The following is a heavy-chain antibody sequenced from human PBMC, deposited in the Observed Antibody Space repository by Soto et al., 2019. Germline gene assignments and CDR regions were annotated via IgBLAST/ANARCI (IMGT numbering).Heavy chain of an antibody. CDR2: ISAYNGNT. CDR1: GYTFTSYG. J-gene: IGHJ5*02. CDR3: ARDDQVMTTVTRRNWFDP. Sequence: ASVKVSCKASGYTFTSYGISWVRQAPGQGLEWMGWISAYNGNTNYAQKLQGRVTMTTDTSTSTAYMELRSLRSDDTAVYYCARDDQVMTTVTRRNWFDPWGQGTLVTVYS. V-gene: IGHV1-18*01. D-gene: IGHD4-17*01.